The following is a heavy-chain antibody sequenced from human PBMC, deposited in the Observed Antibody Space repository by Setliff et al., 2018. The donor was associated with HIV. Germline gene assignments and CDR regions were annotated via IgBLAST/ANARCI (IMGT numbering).Heavy chain of an antibody. Sequence: PSETLSLTCTVSGDSATNSRYYWAWIRQPPGKGLEYIGSIHYDERTYYNPSLKSRVTISLDTSKNQFSLNLTSVTAADTAVYYCFLFYDDRSGFYWDWGQGTPVTVSS. CDR2: IHYDERT. CDR1: GDSATNSRYY. V-gene: IGHV4-39*01. J-gene: IGHJ4*02. D-gene: IGHD3-22*01. CDR3: FLFYDDRSGFYWD.